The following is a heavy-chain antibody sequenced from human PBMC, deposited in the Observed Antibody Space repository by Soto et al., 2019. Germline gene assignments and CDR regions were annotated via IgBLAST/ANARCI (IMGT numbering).Heavy chain of an antibody. CDR1: GYTFTSYY. V-gene: IGHV1-46*01. Sequence: QVQLVQSGAEVKKPGASVKVSCKASGYTFTSYYMHWVRQAPGQGLEWMGIINPSGGSTSYAQKFQGRVTMTRDTSTSTVYMELSSLRSEDTAVYYCALLYYDFWSGYYESVNWFDPWGQGTLVTVSS. CDR2: INPSGGST. J-gene: IGHJ5*02. CDR3: ALLYYDFWSGYYESVNWFDP. D-gene: IGHD3-3*01.